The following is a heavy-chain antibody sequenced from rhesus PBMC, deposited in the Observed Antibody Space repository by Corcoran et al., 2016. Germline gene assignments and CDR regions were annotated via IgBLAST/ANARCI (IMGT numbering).Heavy chain of an antibody. Sequence: QLQLQESGPGLVKPSETLSLTCAVSGGSISSNWWSWIRQPPGKGREGIGSISGSCESNRYNTSLKIRVTISTDTSKNQFSLKLSSVTAADAAVYYCARRIGSYGSGYYGNSLDVWGRGVLVTVSS. V-gene: IGHV4-173*01. D-gene: IGHD3-28*01. CDR2: ISGSCESN. CDR3: ARRIGSYGSGYYGNSLDV. J-gene: IGHJ5-2*02. CDR1: GGSISSNW.